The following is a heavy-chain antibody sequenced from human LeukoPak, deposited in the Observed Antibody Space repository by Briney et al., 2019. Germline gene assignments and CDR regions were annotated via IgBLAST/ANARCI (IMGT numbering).Heavy chain of an antibody. D-gene: IGHD2-2*01. V-gene: IGHV3-53*01. Sequence: GGSLRLSCAASGFTVSSNYMSWVRQAPGKGLEWVSVIYSGGSTYYADSVKGRFTISRDNSKNTLYLQMNSLGAEDTAVYYCARVESTRAIDYWGQGTLVTVSS. CDR2: IYSGGST. CDR1: GFTVSSNY. CDR3: ARVESTRAIDY. J-gene: IGHJ4*02.